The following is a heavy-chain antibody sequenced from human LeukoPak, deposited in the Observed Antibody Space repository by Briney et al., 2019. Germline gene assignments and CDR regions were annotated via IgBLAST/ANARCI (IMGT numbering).Heavy chain of an antibody. Sequence: GGSLRLSCAASGFTFSSYSMNWVRQAPGKGLEWVSSISSSSSYIYYADSVKGRFTISRDNAKNSLYLQMNSLRAEDTAVYYCARWDNEYCSSTSCYRGGCYFDYWGQGTLVTVSS. CDR1: GFTFSSYS. CDR2: ISSSSSYI. J-gene: IGHJ4*02. CDR3: ARWDNEYCSSTSCYRGGCYFDY. V-gene: IGHV3-21*01. D-gene: IGHD2-2*02.